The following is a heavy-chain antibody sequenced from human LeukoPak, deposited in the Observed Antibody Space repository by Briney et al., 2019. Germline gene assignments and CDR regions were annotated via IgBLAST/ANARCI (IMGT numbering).Heavy chain of an antibody. J-gene: IGHJ5*02. D-gene: IGHD4-17*01. CDR3: ARDYGDYFRWFDP. Sequence: SQTLSLTCTVSGGSISRGDYYWSWIRQHPGKGLEWIGYLYYSGSTYYNPSLKSRVNISMDTSKNQFSLSLTSVTAAYTAVYYCARDYGDYFRWFDPWGQGTLVTVSS. V-gene: IGHV4-31*03. CDR1: GGSISRGDYY. CDR2: LYYSGST.